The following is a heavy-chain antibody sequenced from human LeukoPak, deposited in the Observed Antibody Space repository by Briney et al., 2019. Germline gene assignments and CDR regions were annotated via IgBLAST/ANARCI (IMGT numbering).Heavy chain of an antibody. CDR1: GLTFSSYG. CDR2: IRYDGSNK. CDR3: AKGHYYDSSGFLPYFDY. J-gene: IGHJ4*02. Sequence: GGSLRLSCAASGLTFSSYGMHWVRQAPGKGLEWVAFIRYDGSNKYYADSVKGRFTISRDNSKNTLYLQMNSLRAEDTAVYYCAKGHYYDSSGFLPYFDYWGQGTLVTVSS. V-gene: IGHV3-30*02. D-gene: IGHD3-22*01.